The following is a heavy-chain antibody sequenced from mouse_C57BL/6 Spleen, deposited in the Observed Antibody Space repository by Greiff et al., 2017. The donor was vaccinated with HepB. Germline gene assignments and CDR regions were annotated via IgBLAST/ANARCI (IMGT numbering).Heavy chain of an antibody. D-gene: IGHD4-1*01. CDR2: INPNNGGT. V-gene: IGHV1-26*01. J-gene: IGHJ4*01. CDR3: ARRLDYAMDY. Sequence: VQLQQSGPELVKPGASVKISCKASGYTFTDYYMNWVKQSHGKSLEWIGDINPNNGGTSYNQKFKGKATLTVDKSSSTAYMELRSLTSEDSAVYYCARRLDYAMDYWGQGTSVTVSS. CDR1: GYTFTDYY.